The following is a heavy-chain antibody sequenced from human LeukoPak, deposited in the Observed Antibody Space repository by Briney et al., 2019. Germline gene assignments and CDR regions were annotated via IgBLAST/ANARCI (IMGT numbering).Heavy chain of an antibody. V-gene: IGHV3-7*01. CDR1: GFTLSGYW. CDR2: IKEDGTEK. Sequence: PGGSLRLSCTASGFTLSGYWMSWVRQAPGKGLEWVANIKEDGTEKYYVASVKGRFTISRDNAKNSLTLQMNSLRAEDTAVYYCASGLGKYYYDNSEYPVDYWGQGTLVTVSS. J-gene: IGHJ4*02. D-gene: IGHD3-22*01. CDR3: ASGLGKYYYDNSEYPVDY.